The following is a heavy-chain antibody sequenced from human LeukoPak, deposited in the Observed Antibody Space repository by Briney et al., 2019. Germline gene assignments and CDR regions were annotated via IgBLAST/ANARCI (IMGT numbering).Heavy chain of an antibody. CDR1: GYTLTELS. D-gene: IGHD2-8*01. Sequence: ASVKVSCKVSGYTLTELSMHWVRQAPGKGLEWMGGFDPEDGETIYAQKFQGRVTMTEDTSTDTAYMELSSLRSEDTAVYYCATSLMGVWLTGPFQSNYFDYWGQGTLVTVSS. J-gene: IGHJ4*02. V-gene: IGHV1-24*01. CDR3: ATSLMGVWLTGPFQSNYFDY. CDR2: FDPEDGET.